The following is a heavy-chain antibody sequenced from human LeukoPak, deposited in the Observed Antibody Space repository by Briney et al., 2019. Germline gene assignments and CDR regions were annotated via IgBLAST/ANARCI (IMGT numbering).Heavy chain of an antibody. CDR1: GGSFSGYY. J-gene: IGHJ3*02. CDR3: ARAAGGNYAFDI. D-gene: IGHD4-23*01. Sequence: SETLSLTCAVYGGSFSGYYWSWIRQPPGKGLEWIGEINHSGSTNYNPSLKSRVTISVDTSKNQFSLKLSSVTAADTAVYYCARAAGGNYAFDIWGQGTMVTV. V-gene: IGHV4-34*01. CDR2: INHSGST.